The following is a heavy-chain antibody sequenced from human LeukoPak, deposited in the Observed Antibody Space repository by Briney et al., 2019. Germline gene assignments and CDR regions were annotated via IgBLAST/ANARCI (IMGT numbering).Heavy chain of an antibody. CDR1: GFPFSSYS. J-gene: IGHJ4*02. D-gene: IGHD1-7*01. V-gene: IGHV3-21*01. Sequence: PGGSLSLSCAASGFPFSSYSMNWVRQAPGKGLEWVSSISISSSYIYYADSLKGRFTISRDNAKNSLYLQMNSLRAEDTAVYYCARDGGSITGTTGLFDYWGQGTLVTVSS. CDR3: ARDGGSITGTTGLFDY. CDR2: ISISSSYI.